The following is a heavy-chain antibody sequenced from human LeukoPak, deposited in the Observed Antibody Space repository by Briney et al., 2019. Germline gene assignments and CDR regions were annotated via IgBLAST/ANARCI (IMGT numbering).Heavy chain of an antibody. CDR2: IWSDGSKT. Sequence: PGRSLRLSCAASGFTFSGYGMHWVRQAPDKGLEWVALIWSDGSKTSYADSVEGRFTISRDNSKNTLYLQMTSLSAEDMAVYYCARDDEAQGNGFDIWGQGTMVTVSS. V-gene: IGHV3-33*01. CDR1: GFTFSGYG. CDR3: ARDDEAQGNGFDI. D-gene: IGHD3-10*01. J-gene: IGHJ3*02.